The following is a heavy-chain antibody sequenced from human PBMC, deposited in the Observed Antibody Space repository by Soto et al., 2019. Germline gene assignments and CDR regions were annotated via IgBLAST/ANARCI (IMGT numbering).Heavy chain of an antibody. D-gene: IGHD2-15*01. Sequence: QVQLQESGPGLVKPSQTLSLTCTVSGGSISSGDYYWCWIRQPPGKGLEWIGSIFYSGNTHYDPDLRSRLTISVDTSKNQFSLKLSSVTAADAAVYYCARASAYTATDFDYWGQGTLVTVSS. CDR2: IFYSGNT. V-gene: IGHV4-30-4*01. CDR3: ARASAYTATDFDY. CDR1: GGSISSGDYY. J-gene: IGHJ4*02.